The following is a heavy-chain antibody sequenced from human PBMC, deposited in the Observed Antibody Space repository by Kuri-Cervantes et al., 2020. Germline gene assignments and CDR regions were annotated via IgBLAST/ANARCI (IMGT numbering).Heavy chain of an antibody. CDR3: ARGEDLLRFLECYQN. CDR1: GGTFSSYA. V-gene: IGHV1-69*05. D-gene: IGHD3-3*01. CDR2: IIPIFGTA. J-gene: IGHJ4*02. Sequence: SVKVSCKASGGTFSSYAISWVRQAPGQGLEWMGGIIPIFGTANYAQKFQGRVTMTRDTSTSTVYMELSSLRSEDTAVYYCARGEDLLRFLECYQNWGQGTLVTVSS.